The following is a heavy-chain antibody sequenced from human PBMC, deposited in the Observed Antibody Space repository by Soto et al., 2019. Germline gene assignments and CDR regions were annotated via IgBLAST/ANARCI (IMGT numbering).Heavy chain of an antibody. CDR1: GFTFNTSV. J-gene: IGHJ4*02. D-gene: IGHD5-18*01. CDR3: AFDISMVTSLGY. CDR2: ISYDGSNK. V-gene: IGHV3-30-3*01. Sequence: PGGSLRLSCAASGFTFNTSVMHWVRQAPGKGLEWVAVISYDGSNKDYADSVKGRFTISRDNSKNTLYLQMNSLRAEDTAVYYCAFDISMVTSLGYWGQGT.